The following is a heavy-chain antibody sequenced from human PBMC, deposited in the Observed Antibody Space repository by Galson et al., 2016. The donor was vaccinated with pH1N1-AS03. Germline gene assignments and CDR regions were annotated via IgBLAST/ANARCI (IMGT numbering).Heavy chain of an antibody. D-gene: IGHD6-19*01. CDR1: GFTFSPYA. V-gene: IGHV3-30*04. J-gene: IGHJ4*02. CDR2: ISSGGSNK. Sequence: SLRLSCAGSGFTFSPYAMHWVRQAPGKGLEWVAVISSGGSNKYYSDSGKGRFTISRDNSKSTLYLQMNSLRAEDSAVYYCARETVVGTGFEYWGQGTLVTVSS. CDR3: ARETVVGTGFEY.